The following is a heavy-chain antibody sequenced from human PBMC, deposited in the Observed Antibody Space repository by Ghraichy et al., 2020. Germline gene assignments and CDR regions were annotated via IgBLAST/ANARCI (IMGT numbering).Heavy chain of an antibody. D-gene: IGHD6-13*01. V-gene: IGHV4-4*07. CDR3: ARDGREIAAAGTGWFDP. J-gene: IGHJ5*02. CDR1: GGSISSYY. Sequence: SENLSLTCTVSGGSISSYYWSWIRQPAGKGLEWIGRIYTSGSTNYNPSLKSRVTMSVDTSKNQFSLKLSSVTAADTAVYYCARDGREIAAAGTGWFDPWGQGTLVTVSS. CDR2: IYTSGST.